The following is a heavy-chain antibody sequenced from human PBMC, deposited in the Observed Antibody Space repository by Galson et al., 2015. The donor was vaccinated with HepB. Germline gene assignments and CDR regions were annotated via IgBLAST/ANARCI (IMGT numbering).Heavy chain of an antibody. Sequence: QSGAEVKKPGESLRISCKGSGYSFTSYWISWVRQMPGKGLEWMGRIDPSDSYTNYSPSFQGHVTISADKSISTAYLQWSSLKASDTAMYYCARTTLRFLEWLSLVGWFDPWGQGTLVTVSS. D-gene: IGHD3-3*01. V-gene: IGHV5-10-1*01. CDR3: ARTTLRFLEWLSLVGWFDP. CDR2: IDPSDSYT. J-gene: IGHJ5*02. CDR1: GYSFTSYW.